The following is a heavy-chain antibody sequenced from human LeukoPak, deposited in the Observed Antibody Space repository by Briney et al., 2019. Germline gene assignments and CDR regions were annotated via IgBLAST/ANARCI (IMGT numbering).Heavy chain of an antibody. V-gene: IGHV3-30*18. D-gene: IGHD2/OR15-2a*01. CDR1: GFTFNSYG. Sequence: GGSLRLSCAASGFTFNSYGMHWVRQAPGKGLEWVAVISYDGSNKFYADSVKGRFTISRDNSKNTLYLQMNSLRAENTAVYYSAKVFYPSSYGMDVWGQGTPVTVSS. CDR2: ISYDGSNK. CDR3: AKVFYPSSYGMDV. J-gene: IGHJ6*02.